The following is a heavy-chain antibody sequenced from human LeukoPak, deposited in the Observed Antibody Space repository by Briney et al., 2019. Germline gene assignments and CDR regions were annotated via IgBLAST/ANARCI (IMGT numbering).Heavy chain of an antibody. D-gene: IGHD3-10*01. CDR2: IRGDGYDT. Sequence: PGGSLRLSCEASGFTFSTHWMHWVRQVPGKGLVWVSRIRGDGYDTNYADSVRGRFTISRDNVKNTLYLQMSSLRADDTAVYYCARNLVLGSGSYDYWGQGTLATVSS. CDR1: GFTFSTHW. J-gene: IGHJ4*02. V-gene: IGHV3-74*01. CDR3: ARNLVLGSGSYDY.